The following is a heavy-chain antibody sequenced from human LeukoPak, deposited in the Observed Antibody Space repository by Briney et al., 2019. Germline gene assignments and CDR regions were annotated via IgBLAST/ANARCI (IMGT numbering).Heavy chain of an antibody. D-gene: IGHD3-3*01. CDR3: ATFTIFGVVMRPFGY. J-gene: IGHJ4*01. Sequence: ASVKVSCKFSGYTRTELSMHWVRQAPGKGLEWRGGFDPEDGETIYAQKFQGRVTMTEDTSTDTAYMELRSLTSEDTAVYDWATFTIFGVVMRPFGYWGQGTLVTVSS. V-gene: IGHV1-24*01. CDR2: FDPEDGET. CDR1: GYTRTELS.